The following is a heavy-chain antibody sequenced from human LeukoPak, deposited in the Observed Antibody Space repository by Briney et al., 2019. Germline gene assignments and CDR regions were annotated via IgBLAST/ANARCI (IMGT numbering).Heavy chain of an antibody. J-gene: IGHJ4*02. CDR2: INPNSGGT. V-gene: IGHV1-2*02. CDR3: ARDDQWLVRLDY. CDR1: GYTFTSYA. Sequence: ASVKVSCKASGYTFTSYAMNWVRQAPGQGLEWMGWINPNSGGTNYAQKFQGRVTMTRDTSISTAYMELSRLRSDDTAVYYCARDDQWLVRLDYWGQGTLVTVSS. D-gene: IGHD6-19*01.